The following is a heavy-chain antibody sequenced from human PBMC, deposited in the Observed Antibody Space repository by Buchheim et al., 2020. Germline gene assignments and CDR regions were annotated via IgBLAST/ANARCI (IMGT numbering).Heavy chain of an antibody. V-gene: IGHV5-51*01. D-gene: IGHD3-16*02. CDR3: ARHRSLQYLDY. J-gene: IGHJ4*02. Sequence: EVQLVQSGAEVKKPGESLKISCKGSEYSFPSYWIGWVRQMPGKGLEWMGIIFPRDSDTRYSPSFQGRVTISVDTSTNTAYPQWSSLEASDTAIYYCARHRSLQYLDYWGQGTL. CDR1: EYSFPSYW. CDR2: IFPRDSDT.